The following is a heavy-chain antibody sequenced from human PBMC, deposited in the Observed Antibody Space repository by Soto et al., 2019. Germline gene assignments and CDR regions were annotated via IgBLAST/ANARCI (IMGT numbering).Heavy chain of an antibody. Sequence: PSETLSLTCTVSGGSISSSSYYWGWIRQPPGKGLEWIGSIYYSGSTYYNPSLKSRVTISVDTSKNQFSLKLSSVTAADTAVYYCALTLGQGPLGTHFDYWGQGTLVTVSS. V-gene: IGHV4-39*01. D-gene: IGHD1-1*01. CDR1: GGSISSSSYY. J-gene: IGHJ4*02. CDR2: IYYSGST. CDR3: ALTLGQGPLGTHFDY.